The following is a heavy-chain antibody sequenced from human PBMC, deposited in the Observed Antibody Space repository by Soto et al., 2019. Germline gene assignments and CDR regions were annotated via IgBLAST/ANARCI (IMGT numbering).Heavy chain of an antibody. CDR2: LYDLDGS. Sequence: DVQLVESGGGLIQPWESLRLSCAAFGFTISGKKYVAWFRQAPGKGLEWVSALYDLDGSFYAASVKGRFTTSSDSSKTTVDLQMNDLRPDDTAVYYCATWHEREHAYDVWGQGTTVTVSS. V-gene: IGHV3-53*01. CDR1: GFTISGKKY. CDR3: ATWHEREHAYDV. J-gene: IGHJ3*01. D-gene: IGHD1-1*01.